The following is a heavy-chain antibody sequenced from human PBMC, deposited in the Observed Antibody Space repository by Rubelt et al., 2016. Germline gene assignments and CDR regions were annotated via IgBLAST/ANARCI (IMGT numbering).Heavy chain of an antibody. J-gene: IGHJ4*02. D-gene: IGHD5-12*01. V-gene: IGHV3-7*01. CDR1: GFTFSSYW. CDR3: ARRHSDYHSYYFDY. CDR2: INQDGSEK. Sequence: EVQLVQSGGGLVQPGGSLRLSCAASGFTFSSYWMSWVRQAPGKGLEWVAIINQDGSEKYYVDPVKGRFTISRDNAKKSVYLQMNSLRADDTAVYYCARRHSDYHSYYFDYWGQGTQVSVSS.